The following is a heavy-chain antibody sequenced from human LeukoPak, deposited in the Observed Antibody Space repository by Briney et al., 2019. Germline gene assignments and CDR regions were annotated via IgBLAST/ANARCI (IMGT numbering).Heavy chain of an antibody. Sequence: GGSLRLSCAASGFTFSDYYMNWIRQAPGKGLEWLSYISSSGSTIYYADSVKGRFTISRDNAKNSLYLQMNSLRAEDTAVYYCARMNWVRGYSGYEKYYCDYWGQGTLVTVSS. CDR1: GFTFSDYY. V-gene: IGHV3-11*04. CDR2: ISSSGSTI. D-gene: IGHD5-12*01. J-gene: IGHJ4*02. CDR3: ARMNWVRGYSGYEKYYCDY.